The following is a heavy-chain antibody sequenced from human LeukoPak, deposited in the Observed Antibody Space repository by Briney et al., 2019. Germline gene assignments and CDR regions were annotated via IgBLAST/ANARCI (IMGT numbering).Heavy chain of an antibody. Sequence: SETLSLTCAVSGGSISSYHWSWIRQPPGRGLEWIGYIYYSGSTTYNTSLKSRVPISVVASNNKFSLKLSSVTAADTAVYDCARNGAYCSGGSCAHDTFDMWGQGTMVTVSS. CDR1: GGSISSYH. D-gene: IGHD2-15*01. J-gene: IGHJ3*02. CDR2: IYYSGST. CDR3: ARNGAYCSGGSCAHDTFDM. V-gene: IGHV4-59*01.